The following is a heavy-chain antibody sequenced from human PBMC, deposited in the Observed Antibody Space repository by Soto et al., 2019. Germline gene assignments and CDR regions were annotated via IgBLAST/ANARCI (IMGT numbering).Heavy chain of an antibody. V-gene: IGHV4-34*01. CDR3: ASGDYGGDYYYYGMDV. Sequence: SETLSLTCAVYGGSFSGYYWSWIRQPPGKGLEWIGEINHSGRTNSNPSLKSRVTISADTSKNQFSLKLSSVTAADTAVYYCASGDYGGDYYYYGMDVWGQGTTVTVSS. CDR2: INHSGRT. CDR1: GGSFSGYY. D-gene: IGHD4-17*01. J-gene: IGHJ6*02.